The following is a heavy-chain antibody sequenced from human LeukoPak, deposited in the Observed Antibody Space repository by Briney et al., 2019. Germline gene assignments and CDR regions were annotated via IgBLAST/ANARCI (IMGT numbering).Heavy chain of an antibody. Sequence: GGSLRLSCAASGFTFSDYYMNWIRQAPGKGLEWVSYISSSSSTIYYADSVKGRFTISRDNAKNSLYLQMNSLRAEDTAVYYCANSVVGPAVTKGGEAFDIGGQGTMVTVSS. V-gene: IGHV3-11*01. CDR1: GFTFSDYY. D-gene: IGHD2-2*01. J-gene: IGHJ3*02. CDR2: ISSSSSTI. CDR3: ANSVVGPAVTKGGEAFDI.